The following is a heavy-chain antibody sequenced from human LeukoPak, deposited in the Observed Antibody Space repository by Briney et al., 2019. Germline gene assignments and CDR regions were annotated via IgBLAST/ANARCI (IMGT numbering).Heavy chain of an antibody. CDR1: GFTFSGYW. CDR3: VRELSRDSSR. D-gene: IGHD3-22*01. CDR2: IKTDGSST. V-gene: IGHV3-74*01. Sequence: PGGSLRLSCAASGFTFSGYWMNWVRQVPGKGLVWLSRIKTDGSSTDYADSVKGRFTISRDNPKNTLYLQMNSLRGEDTVVYYCVRELSRDSSRWGQGTLVTVSS. J-gene: IGHJ4*02.